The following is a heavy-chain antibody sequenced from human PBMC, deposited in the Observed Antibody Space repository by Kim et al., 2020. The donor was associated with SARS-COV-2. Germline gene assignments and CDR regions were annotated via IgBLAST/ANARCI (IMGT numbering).Heavy chain of an antibody. D-gene: IGHD3-10*01. CDR1: GGSISSSSYY. V-gene: IGHV4-39*07. CDR3: ARDLRFGEFSDAFDI. J-gene: IGHJ3*02. CDR2: IYYSGST. Sequence: SETLSLTCTVSGGSISSSSYYWGWIRQPPGKGLEWIGSIYYSGSTYYNPSLKSRVTISVDTSKNQFSLKLSSVTAADTAVYYCARDLRFGEFSDAFDIWG.